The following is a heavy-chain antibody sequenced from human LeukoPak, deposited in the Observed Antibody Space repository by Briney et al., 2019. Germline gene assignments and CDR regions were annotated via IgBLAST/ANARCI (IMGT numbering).Heavy chain of an antibody. CDR3: ARFRSAADHPDS. V-gene: IGHV4-59*01. CDR2: ISHTGIT. D-gene: IGHD1-14*01. CDR1: GASITNYY. J-gene: IGHJ4*02. Sequence: SETLSLTCTVSGASITNYYWSWIRQPPGKGLEWIGYISHTGITNYNPSLESRVIISADTSRNQFSLKLASMTAADTAVYYCARFRSAADHPDSWGQGTLVTVSS.